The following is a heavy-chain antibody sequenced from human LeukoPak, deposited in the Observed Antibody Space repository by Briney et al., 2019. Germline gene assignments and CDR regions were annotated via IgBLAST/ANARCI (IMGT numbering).Heavy chain of an antibody. V-gene: IGHV4-38-2*02. CDR2: ISHVGFT. CDR1: GYSISSGYY. D-gene: IGHD2-2*01. CDR3: ARQIGGSTSSETQEGY. Sequence: PSETLSLTCTVSGYSISSGYYWGWIRQPPGKGLEWIGDISHVGFTNYNPSLKSRVTISVDTSKNQFSLKLSSVTAADTAVYYCARQIGGSTSSETQEGYWGQGTLVTVSS. J-gene: IGHJ4*02.